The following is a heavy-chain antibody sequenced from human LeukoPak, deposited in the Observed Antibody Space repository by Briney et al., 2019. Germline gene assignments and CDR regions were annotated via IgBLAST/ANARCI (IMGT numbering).Heavy chain of an antibody. CDR1: GGSISPYY. D-gene: IGHD6-19*01. V-gene: IGHV4-59*12. CDR2: IFSSGST. J-gene: IGHJ4*01. Sequence: PSETLSLTCAVTGGSISPYYWSWIRQPPGKGLEWIGYIFSSGSTNYNPSLRNRVSISVDTSKNQFSLQLNSVTPEDTAVYYCARDGCTYYSDYWGQACLVTVSS. CDR3: ARDGCTYYSDY.